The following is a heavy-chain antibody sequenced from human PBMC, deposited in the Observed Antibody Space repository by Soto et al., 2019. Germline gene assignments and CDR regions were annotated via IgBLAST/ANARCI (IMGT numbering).Heavy chain of an antibody. CDR2: IYYSGST. V-gene: IGHV4-31*03. J-gene: IGHJ4*02. CDR1: GGSISSGGYY. CDR3: ARGTVLRFLEWLSPDY. D-gene: IGHD3-3*01. Sequence: QVQLQESGPGLVKPSQTLSLTCTVSGGSISSGGYYWSWIRQHPGKGLEWIGYIYYSGSTYYNPSLTSRVSITVDTAKYQFSLKLSSGTAADTAVYYCARGTVLRFLEWLSPDYWGQGTLVTVSS.